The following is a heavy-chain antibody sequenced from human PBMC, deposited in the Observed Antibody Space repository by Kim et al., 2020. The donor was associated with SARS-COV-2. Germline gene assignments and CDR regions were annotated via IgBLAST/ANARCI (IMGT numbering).Heavy chain of an antibody. CDR2: IHYSGNT. Sequence: PSETLSLTCTVSGGSISSSNFYWGWIRQPPGKGLEWIASIHYSGNTHYNPSLRSRVTISVDTSKNQFSLKVNSVTAADTAVYYCAAPIPRIDYWGQGTLVTVSS. CDR3: AAPIPRIDY. J-gene: IGHJ4*02. CDR1: GGSISSSNFY. V-gene: IGHV4-39*01. D-gene: IGHD2-21*01.